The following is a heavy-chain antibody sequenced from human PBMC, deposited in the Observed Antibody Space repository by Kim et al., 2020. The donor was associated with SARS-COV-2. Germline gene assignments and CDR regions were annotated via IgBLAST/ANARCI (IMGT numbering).Heavy chain of an antibody. V-gene: IGHV3-53*03. D-gene: IGHD3-22*01. CDR3: ARFYDSSGSNAFDI. Sequence: YAESVKGRFTISGDDSKNALYLQMNSLRAEDTAVYYCARFYDSSGSNAFDIWGQGTVVTVSS. J-gene: IGHJ3*02.